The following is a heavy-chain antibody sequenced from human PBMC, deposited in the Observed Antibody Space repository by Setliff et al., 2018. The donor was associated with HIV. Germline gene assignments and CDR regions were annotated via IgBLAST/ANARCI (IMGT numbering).Heavy chain of an antibody. D-gene: IGHD6-19*01. V-gene: IGHV4-39*01. Sequence: SETLSLTCTVSGGSISSHYWGWIRQPPRKGLEWIGSIYHSGSTYYNPSLKSRVTISVDTSKNQFSLKLSSVTAADTAVYYCARRGGWSSVWYFDLWGRGTLVTVSS. CDR3: ARRGGWSSVWYFDL. CDR2: IYHSGST. J-gene: IGHJ2*01. CDR1: GGSISSHY.